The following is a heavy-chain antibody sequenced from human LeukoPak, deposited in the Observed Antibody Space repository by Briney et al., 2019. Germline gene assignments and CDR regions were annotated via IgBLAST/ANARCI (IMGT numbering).Heavy chain of an antibody. Sequence: GGSPRLSCAASGFTFSSYSMNWVRQAPGKGLEWVSYISSSIISTIYYADSVKGRFTISRDNAKNSLYLQMNSLRAEDTAVYYCARKNGSSWDYWGQGTLVTVSS. CDR2: ISSSIISTI. V-gene: IGHV3-48*01. D-gene: IGHD6-6*01. J-gene: IGHJ4*02. CDR3: ARKNGSSWDY. CDR1: GFTFSSYS.